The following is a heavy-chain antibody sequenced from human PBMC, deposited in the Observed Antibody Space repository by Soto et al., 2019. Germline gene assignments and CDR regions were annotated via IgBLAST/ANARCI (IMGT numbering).Heavy chain of an antibody. CDR2: ISPYNGDT. Sequence: QVQLVQSGAEVKRPGASLKVSCTASGYTFTTYGFNWVRQAPGQGLEWMGWISPYNGDTNYAQNFQGRVSLTTDTSTSTAYMELRSLTSDDTAVYYCARTPRAQMIVLEAATRFEYWGQGTLVTVSS. CDR1: GYTFTTYG. V-gene: IGHV1-18*04. D-gene: IGHD2-15*01. CDR3: ARTPRAQMIVLEAATRFEY. J-gene: IGHJ4*02.